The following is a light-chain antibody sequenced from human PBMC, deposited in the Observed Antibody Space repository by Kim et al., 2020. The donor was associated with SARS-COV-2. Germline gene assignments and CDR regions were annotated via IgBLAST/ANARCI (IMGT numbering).Light chain of an antibody. Sequence: SSELTQEPAVSVALGQTVRITCQGDSLRRYYASWYQQKPGQAPVLVIYGKNNRPSGIPDRFSGSSSGNTASLTITGAQAEEEADYYCKSRDSSGKVVFGGGTKLTVL. CDR1: SLRRYY. CDR2: GKN. J-gene: IGLJ2*01. CDR3: KSRDSSGKVV. V-gene: IGLV3-19*01.